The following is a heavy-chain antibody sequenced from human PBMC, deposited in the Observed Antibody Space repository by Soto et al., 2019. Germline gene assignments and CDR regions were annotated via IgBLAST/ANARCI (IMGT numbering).Heavy chain of an antibody. V-gene: IGHV3-13*01. CDR3: ARELGFSGYVAFGMDV. J-gene: IGHJ6*02. CDR1: GFTFSNYD. Sequence: EVQLVESGGRLIHPGGSLRLSCAASGFTFSNYDMHWVSQPTGKGLEWVSSIGTAGDTYYPASVKGRFTVSRENAKNSLYLQMNSLRDEDTAVYYCARELGFSGYVAFGMDVWGQGTTVTVSS. D-gene: IGHD5-12*01. CDR2: IGTAGDT.